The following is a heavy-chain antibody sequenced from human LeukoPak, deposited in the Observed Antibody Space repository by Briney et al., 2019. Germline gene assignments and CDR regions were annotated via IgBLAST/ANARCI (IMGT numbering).Heavy chain of an antibody. CDR1: GFTFSSYW. D-gene: IGHD3-10*01. Sequence: GGSLRLSCAASGFTFSSYWMSWVRQAPGKGLEWVANIKQDGSEKYYVDSVKGRFTISRDNAKNSLYLQMNSLRAEDTAVYYCASNFFGSGSYWDWFDPWGQGTLVTVSS. CDR2: IKQDGSEK. V-gene: IGHV3-7*01. CDR3: ASNFFGSGSYWDWFDP. J-gene: IGHJ5*02.